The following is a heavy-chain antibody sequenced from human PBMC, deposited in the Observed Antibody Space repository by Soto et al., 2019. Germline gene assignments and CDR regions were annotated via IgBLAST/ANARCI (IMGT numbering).Heavy chain of an antibody. J-gene: IGHJ6*02. V-gene: IGHV1-18*01. CDR3: AREGVAPYYYSGMDV. CDR1: GYTFTRSG. Sequence: QVQLVQSGAEVKKPGASVKVSCKASGYTFTRSGISWVRQAPGQGPEWMGWISSYNGDTNYAQTFQGRVTITTDTSTSTAYMELRSLRSEDTAVYYCAREGVAPYYYSGMDVWGQGTPVTVSS. D-gene: IGHD5-12*01. CDR2: ISSYNGDT.